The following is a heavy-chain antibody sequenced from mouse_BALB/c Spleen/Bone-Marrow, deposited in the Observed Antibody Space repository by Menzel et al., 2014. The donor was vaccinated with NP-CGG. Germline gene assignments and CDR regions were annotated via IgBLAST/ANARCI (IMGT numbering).Heavy chain of an antibody. V-gene: IGHV14-3*02. J-gene: IGHJ2*01. CDR2: IDPANGNT. D-gene: IGHD2-4*01. CDR3: AHYYDYDVGY. CDR1: GFNIKDNY. Sequence: VQLQQSGAELVKPGASVKLSCTASGFNIKDNYMHWVKQRPEQGLEWIGRIDPANGNTKYDPKFQGKATITADTSSNTALLQLSSLTSEDTAGYYCAHYYDYDVGYWGQDTTLTVSS.